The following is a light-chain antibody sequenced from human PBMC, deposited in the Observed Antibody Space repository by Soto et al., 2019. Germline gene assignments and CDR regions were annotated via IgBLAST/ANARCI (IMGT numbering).Light chain of an antibody. Sequence: EIVLTQSPGTLSLSPGERATLSCRASQSIDSSFLAWFQQKPGRAPTLLIYGTSTRATGIPDRFSGSGSGTDFTLTISRLEPEDFAVYYCQHYGSSLGAFRPGTKMDFK. CDR3: QHYGSSLGA. CDR2: GTS. V-gene: IGKV3-20*01. J-gene: IGKJ3*01. CDR1: QSIDSSF.